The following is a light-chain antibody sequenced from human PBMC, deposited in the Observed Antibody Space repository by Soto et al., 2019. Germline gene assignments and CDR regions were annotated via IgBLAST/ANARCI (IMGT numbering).Light chain of an antibody. Sequence: EIVRTQSPATLSVSPGERATLSCRASQSVSSYLAWYQQKPGQAPRLLIYGASSRATGIPDRFSGSGSGTDFTLTISRLEPEDFAVYYCQQYGSSPITFGQGTRLEIK. CDR3: QQYGSSPIT. CDR2: GAS. J-gene: IGKJ5*01. V-gene: IGKV3-20*01. CDR1: QSVSSY.